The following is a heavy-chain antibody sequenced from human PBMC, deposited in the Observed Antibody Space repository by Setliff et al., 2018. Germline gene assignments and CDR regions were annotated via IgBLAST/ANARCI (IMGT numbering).Heavy chain of an antibody. J-gene: IGHJ5*01. CDR2: IWHDGTNK. Sequence: PGGSLRLSCAAPGFTFSSYWMSWVRQAPGKGLEWVAIIWHDGTNKYYADSVRGRFIISRDNSKNTLYLHMNSLRAEDTALYYCAKDRVPDNIWDFDSWGPGTLVTVSS. D-gene: IGHD1-26*01. V-gene: IGHV3-33*06. CDR3: AKDRVPDNIWDFDS. CDR1: GFTFSSYW.